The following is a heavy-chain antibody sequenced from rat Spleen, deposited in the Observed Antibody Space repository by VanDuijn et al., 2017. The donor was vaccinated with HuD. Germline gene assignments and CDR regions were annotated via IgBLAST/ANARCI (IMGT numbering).Heavy chain of an antibody. Sequence: EVQLVESGGGRVQPGRSLRLSCVASGITFNNYWMTWIRQAPGKGLEWVASISNIGDTYYSDAVKGRFSISRDNAKRTLYLQMNSLRSEDTATYYCSPLPGYNLDHWGQGVMVTASS. CDR3: SPLPGYNLDH. V-gene: IGHV5-31*01. CDR1: GITFNNYW. CDR2: ISNIGDT. J-gene: IGHJ2*01. D-gene: IGHD1-4*01.